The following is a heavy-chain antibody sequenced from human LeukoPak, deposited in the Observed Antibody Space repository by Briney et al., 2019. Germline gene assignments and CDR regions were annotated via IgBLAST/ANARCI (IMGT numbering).Heavy chain of an antibody. CDR3: ARSEEFGGYFDY. CDR1: GGSISSYY. D-gene: IGHD3-16*01. J-gene: IGHJ4*02. Sequence: SETLSLTCTVSGGSISSYYCSWIRQPPGKGLERIGYIYYSGSTNYNPSLKSRVTISVDTSKNQFSLKLSSVTAAETAVYYCARSEEFGGYFDYWGQGTLVTVSS. CDR2: IYYSGST. V-gene: IGHV4-59*01.